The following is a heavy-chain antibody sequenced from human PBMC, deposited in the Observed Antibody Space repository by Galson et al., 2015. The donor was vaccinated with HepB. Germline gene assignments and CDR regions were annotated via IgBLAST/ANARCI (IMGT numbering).Heavy chain of an antibody. CDR1: GFTFSSYR. CDR2: IKPDGSQK. CDR3: TRIAMVPYFDY. D-gene: IGHD5-18*01. V-gene: IGHV3-7*05. J-gene: IGHJ4*02. Sequence: SLRLSCAASGFTFSSYRMNWVRQAPGKGLEWVANIKPDGSQKYYVDSVKGRFTISRDNAKNSLFLQMNSLRAEDTAVYYCTRIAMVPYFDYWGQGTLVTVSS.